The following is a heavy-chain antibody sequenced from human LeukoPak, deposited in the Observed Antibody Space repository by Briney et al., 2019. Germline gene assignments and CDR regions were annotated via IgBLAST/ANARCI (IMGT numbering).Heavy chain of an antibody. D-gene: IGHD3-16*01. Sequence: GGSLRLSCAASGFTFSSDSMNWVRQAPGKGLEWVSSTSSSSSYIYYADSVKGRFTISRDNAKNSLYLQMNSLRAEDTAVYYCATMRGGYEGYFDYWGQGTLVTVSS. CDR3: ATMRGGYEGYFDY. CDR1: GFTFSSDS. V-gene: IGHV3-21*01. CDR2: TSSSSSYI. J-gene: IGHJ4*02.